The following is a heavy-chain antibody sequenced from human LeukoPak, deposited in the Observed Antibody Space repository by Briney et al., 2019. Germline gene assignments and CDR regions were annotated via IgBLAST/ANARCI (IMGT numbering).Heavy chain of an antibody. CDR1: GYTFTSYA. CDR3: ARWELGSGTPAGRRNYYYYGMDV. CDR2: IIPIFGTA. Sequence: GASVKVSCKASGYTFTSYAMNWVRQAPGQGLEWMGGIIPIFGTANYAQKFQGRVTITADESTSTAYMELSSLRSEDTAVCYCARWELGSGTPAGRRNYYYYGMDVWGQGTTVTVSS. V-gene: IGHV1-69*13. J-gene: IGHJ6*02. D-gene: IGHD3-10*01.